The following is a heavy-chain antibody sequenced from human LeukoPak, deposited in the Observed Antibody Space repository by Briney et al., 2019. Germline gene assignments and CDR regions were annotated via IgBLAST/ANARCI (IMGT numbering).Heavy chain of an antibody. Sequence: SETLSLTCTVSDGSISTYYWSWVRQPPGKGLEWIGYIFYTGSTNYNPSLKSRVTISVDTSTDQFSLRLGSVTAADTAMYYCARGYSDYPYFFDSWGQGALVTVSS. J-gene: IGHJ4*02. D-gene: IGHD5-12*01. CDR3: ARGYSDYPYFFDS. V-gene: IGHV4-59*12. CDR1: DGSISTYY. CDR2: IFYTGST.